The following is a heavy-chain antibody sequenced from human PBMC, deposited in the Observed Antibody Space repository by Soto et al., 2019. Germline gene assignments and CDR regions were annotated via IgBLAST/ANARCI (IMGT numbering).Heavy chain of an antibody. CDR3: AGCSSWRYYYYGRDV. CDR2: IYTSGRGST. J-gene: IGHJ6*02. V-gene: IGHV4-4*08. Sequence: PSETLSLTCSVSGSSMTTYYWPWFRQAPGKGIEWIGFIYTSGRGSTGSNPSLSSRVTFSIETSKNQFSLKLSSVTAADTAVYYCAGCSSWRYYYYGRDVCGQGTTVTVSS. CDR1: GSSMTTYY. D-gene: IGHD6-13*01.